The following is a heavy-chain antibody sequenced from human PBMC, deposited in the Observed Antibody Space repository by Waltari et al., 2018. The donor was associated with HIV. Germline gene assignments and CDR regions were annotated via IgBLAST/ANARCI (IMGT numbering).Heavy chain of an antibody. D-gene: IGHD2-8*01. Sequence: VESGGTPVQPGESLRLSCKASGFIFGSHWMHWVRQRPGKGLVWVSRIDGDGRVKKYAATVKGRFTISRDNTKETLFLEMKSLRVEDSGIYHCVKDVTVTHYGVYYSGLDVWGQGTTVTV. CDR1: GFIFGSHW. J-gene: IGHJ6*02. CDR3: VKDVTVTHYGVYYSGLDV. CDR2: IDGDGRVK. V-gene: IGHV3-74*02.